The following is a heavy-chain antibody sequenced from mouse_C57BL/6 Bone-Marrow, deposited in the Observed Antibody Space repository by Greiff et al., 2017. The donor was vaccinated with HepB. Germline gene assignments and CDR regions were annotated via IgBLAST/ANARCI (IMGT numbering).Heavy chain of an antibody. V-gene: IGHV8-8*01. Sequence: QVTLKVCGPGLLQPSQTLSLSCSFSGFSLSTFGMGVVWIRPPSGKGLEWLAHIWWDDDKYYNPALKSRLTISKDTTTNQVFLKIANVDTADTATYYCARKGYYGVDDWGQGTTLTVSS. D-gene: IGHD2-13*01. CDR2: IWWDDDK. CDR3: ARKGYYGVDD. CDR1: GFSLSTFGMG. J-gene: IGHJ2*01.